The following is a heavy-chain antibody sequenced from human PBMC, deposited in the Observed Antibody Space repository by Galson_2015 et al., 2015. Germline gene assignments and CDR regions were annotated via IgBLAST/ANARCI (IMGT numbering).Heavy chain of an antibody. Sequence: SLRLSCAASGFTFSSYWMHWVRQAPGKGLVWVSRINSDGSSTSYADSVKGRFTISRDNAKNTLYLQMNSLRAEDTAVYYCARARVYDFWSGYDHDAFDIWGRGTMVTVSS. CDR1: GFTFSSYW. J-gene: IGHJ3*02. CDR3: ARARVYDFWSGYDHDAFDI. V-gene: IGHV3-74*01. CDR2: INSDGSST. D-gene: IGHD3-3*01.